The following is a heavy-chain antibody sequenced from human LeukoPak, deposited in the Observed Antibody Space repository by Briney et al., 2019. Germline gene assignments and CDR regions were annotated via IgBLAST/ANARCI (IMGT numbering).Heavy chain of an antibody. D-gene: IGHD3-16*01. Sequence: GGSLRLSCAASGFSFSSYWMHWVRQAPGTGLVCVSRIKSDGSTTNYADFVKGRFTISRDNAKNTLYLQMNSLRAEERAVFNCARVGGRSAIGGEYWGEGTLVTVSS. CDR3: ARVGGRSAIGGEY. V-gene: IGHV3-74*01. J-gene: IGHJ4*02. CDR2: IKSDGSTT. CDR1: GFSFSSYW.